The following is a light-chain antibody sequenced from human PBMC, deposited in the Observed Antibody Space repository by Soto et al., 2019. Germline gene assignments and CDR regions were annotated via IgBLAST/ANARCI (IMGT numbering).Light chain of an antibody. CDR2: LNSDGSY. Sequence: QPVLTQSPSASASLGASVKLTCTLNSGHANYAIAWHQQQPEKGPRYLMKLNSDGSYSKGDGIPDRFSGSSSGAERYLTISSLQSDDEADYYCQTWDTGIQVFGGGTQLTVL. J-gene: IGLJ3*02. V-gene: IGLV4-69*01. CDR3: QTWDTGIQV. CDR1: SGHANYA.